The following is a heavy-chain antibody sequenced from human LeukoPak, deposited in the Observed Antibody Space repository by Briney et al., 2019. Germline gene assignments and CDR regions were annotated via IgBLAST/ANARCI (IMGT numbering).Heavy chain of an antibody. Sequence: QTGGSLRLSCAASGFTFSSYAMSWVRQAPGKGLEWVSAISGSGGSTYYADSVKGRFTISRDSSKNTLYLQMNSLRAEDTAVYYCAKRSPYYYDSSHIDYWGQGTLVTVSS. CDR3: AKRSPYYYDSSHIDY. CDR1: GFTFSSYA. CDR2: ISGSGGST. D-gene: IGHD3-22*01. V-gene: IGHV3-23*01. J-gene: IGHJ4*02.